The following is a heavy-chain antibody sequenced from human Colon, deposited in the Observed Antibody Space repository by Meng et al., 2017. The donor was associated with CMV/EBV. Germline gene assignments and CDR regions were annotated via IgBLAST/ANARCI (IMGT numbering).Heavy chain of an antibody. J-gene: IGHJ4*02. CDR1: GLTFSNYA. D-gene: IGHD3-3*01. Sequence: GGSLRLSCSASGLTFSNYAMNWVRQAPGKGLEWISAISGSGYVTKYADSMKGQFTISRDNSKNTVYLQMSSLRGEDTAVYYCAKLYYDFWSGYMYFDSWGQGTQVTVSS. CDR2: ISGSGYVT. V-gene: IGHV3-23*01. CDR3: AKLYYDFWSGYMYFDS.